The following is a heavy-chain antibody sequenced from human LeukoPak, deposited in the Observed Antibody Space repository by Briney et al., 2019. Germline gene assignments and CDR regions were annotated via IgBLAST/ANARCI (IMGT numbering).Heavy chain of an antibody. Sequence: GGSLRLSCAASGFTFSSYWMSWVRQAPGKGLEWVANIKQDGSEKYYVDSVKGRFTISRDNAKNSLYLQMNSLRAEDTAIYYCAKAPAPYYYYYGMDVWGQGTAVTVSS. CDR1: GFTFSSYW. V-gene: IGHV3-7*03. CDR2: IKQDGSEK. CDR3: AKAPAPYYYYYGMDV. J-gene: IGHJ6*02.